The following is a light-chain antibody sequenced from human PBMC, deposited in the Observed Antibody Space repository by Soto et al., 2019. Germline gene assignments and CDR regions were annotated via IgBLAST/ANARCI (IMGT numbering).Light chain of an antibody. CDR2: DNN. CDR3: GTWDTRLSAVV. J-gene: IGLJ2*01. Sequence: QSVLTQPPSVSAAPGQKVTISCSGSSSNIGNNYVSWYQQLPGTAPKLLIYDNNNRPSGIPDRFSGSRSGTSATLGITGLQTGDEADYYCGTWDTRLSAVVFGGGTKLTVL. V-gene: IGLV1-51*01. CDR1: SSNIGNNY.